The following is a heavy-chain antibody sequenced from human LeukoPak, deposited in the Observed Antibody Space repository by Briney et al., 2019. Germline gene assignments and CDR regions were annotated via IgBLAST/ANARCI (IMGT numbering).Heavy chain of an antibody. V-gene: IGHV1-18*04. CDR3: ARDQYDSVWGSYRPYFDF. CDR2: ISPYTGDT. J-gene: IGHJ4*02. Sequence: ASVKVSCKASGYTFSSYGVSWVRQAPGQGLEWMGSISPYTGDTKYAERLQDRVIMTTDTSTRTAYMELRSLTSDDTAVFYCARDQYDSVWGSYRPYFDFWGQGTLVTVSS. CDR1: GYTFSSYG. D-gene: IGHD3-16*02.